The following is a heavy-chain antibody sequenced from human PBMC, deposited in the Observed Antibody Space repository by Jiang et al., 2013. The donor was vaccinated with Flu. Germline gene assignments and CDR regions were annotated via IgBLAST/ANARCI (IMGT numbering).Heavy chain of an antibody. D-gene: IGHD2/OR15-2a*01. CDR3: ARGAGSTPDDALDI. CDR2: INTNTGNP. CDR1: GYTFTTYA. Sequence: QSGSELKKPGASVKVSCKASGYTFTTYAMNWMRQAPGQGLEWMGWINTNTGNPRYGQGFTGRFVFSLDTSVSTAYLEISSLQAEDTAVYFCARGAGSTPDDALDIWGQGTMVTVSS. V-gene: IGHV7-4-1*02. J-gene: IGHJ3*02.